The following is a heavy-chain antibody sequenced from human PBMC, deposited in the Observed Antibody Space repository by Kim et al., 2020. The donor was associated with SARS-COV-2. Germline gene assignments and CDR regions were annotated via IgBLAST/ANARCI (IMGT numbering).Heavy chain of an antibody. D-gene: IGHD2-15*01. J-gene: IGHJ6*02. CDR3: ARVLEDCSGGSCYWGHYGMDV. V-gene: IGHV3-21*01. Sequence: GGSLRLSCVASGFTFSSYSMNWVRQAPGKGLEWVSSVTSSSSYMYYADSVKGRFTISRDNAKNSLYLQMNSLRAEDTAVYYCARVLEDCSGGSCYWGHYGMDVWGQGTTVTVSS. CDR1: GFTFSSYS. CDR2: VTSSSSYM.